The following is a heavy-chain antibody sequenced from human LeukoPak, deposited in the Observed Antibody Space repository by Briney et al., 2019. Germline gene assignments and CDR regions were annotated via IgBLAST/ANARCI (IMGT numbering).Heavy chain of an antibody. V-gene: IGHV1-18*01. CDR1: GYTFTSYG. D-gene: IGHD5-24*01. CDR3: ARGPNYSASDWFDP. J-gene: IGHJ5*02. CDR2: ISGYNGNT. Sequence: ASVKVSCKASGYTFTSYGISWVRQAPGQGLEWMGWISGYNGNTNYAQNLQGRVTMTTDTSTSTAYMELRSLRSDDTAVYYCARGPNYSASDWFDPWGQGTLVTVSS.